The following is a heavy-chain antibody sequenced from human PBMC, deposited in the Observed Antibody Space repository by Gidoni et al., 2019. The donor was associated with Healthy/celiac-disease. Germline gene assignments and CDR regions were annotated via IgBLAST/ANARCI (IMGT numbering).Heavy chain of an antibody. CDR2: IYTRGST. D-gene: IGHD6-6*01. CDR1: GGPISSGSYY. Sequence: QVQLQESGPGLVKPSQTLSLTCTDSGGPISSGSYYWSWIRQPAGKGLEWIGRIYTRGSTNYNPSLKSRVTISVDTSKNQFSLKLSSVTAADTAVYYCARDGLVSSYYYYGMDVWGQGTTVTVSS. V-gene: IGHV4-61*02. J-gene: IGHJ6*02. CDR3: ARDGLVSSYYYYGMDV.